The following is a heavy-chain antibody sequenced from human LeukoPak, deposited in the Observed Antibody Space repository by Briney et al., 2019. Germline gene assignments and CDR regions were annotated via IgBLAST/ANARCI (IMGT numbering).Heavy chain of an antibody. CDR3: AKDPSYRSTWYNWFDP. V-gene: IGHV3-30*02. Sequence: GGSLRLSCAASGFTFSAYAMHWVRQAPDKGLEWVAVISSDGTYNYYADSVKGRFTISRDNSKNTLFLQMNSLSAEDTGVYYCAKDPSYRSTWYNWFDPWGQGTLVTVSS. D-gene: IGHD6-13*01. J-gene: IGHJ5*02. CDR2: ISSDGTYN. CDR1: GFTFSAYA.